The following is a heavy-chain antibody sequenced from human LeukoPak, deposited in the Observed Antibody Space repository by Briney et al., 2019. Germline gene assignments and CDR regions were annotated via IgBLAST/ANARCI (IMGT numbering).Heavy chain of an antibody. J-gene: IGHJ4*02. D-gene: IGHD3-10*01. V-gene: IGHV4-38-2*01. CDR1: GYSISSGYY. Sequence: SETLSLTCAVSGYSISSGYYWGWIRQPPGKGLEWIGSVHHSGYTHYNPSLKSRVTTSIDTSNNQFSLKLKLNSVTAADTAVYYCARGGSGNYWDFDYWGQGTLVTVSS. CDR3: ARGGSGNYWDFDY. CDR2: VHHSGYT.